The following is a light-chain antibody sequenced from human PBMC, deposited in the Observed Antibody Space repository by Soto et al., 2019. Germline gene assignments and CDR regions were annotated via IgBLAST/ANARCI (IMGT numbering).Light chain of an antibody. J-gene: IGKJ2*01. V-gene: IGKV3-20*01. CDR3: QQYGTSPYA. CDR1: QSVSDNY. CDR2: GAS. Sequence: PGERATLSCRASQSVSDNYLAWYQQKPGQTPRLLIYGASSRATGIPDRFTGSGSVTDFTLTISRLEPEDFAVYYCQQYGTSPYAFGQGTKLEI.